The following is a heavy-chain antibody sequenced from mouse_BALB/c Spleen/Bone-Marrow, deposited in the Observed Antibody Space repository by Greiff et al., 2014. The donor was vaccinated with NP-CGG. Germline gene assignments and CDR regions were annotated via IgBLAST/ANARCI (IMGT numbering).Heavy chain of an antibody. CDR3: ARYLHYYGSSYGYFDV. J-gene: IGHJ1*01. CDR2: INPSNGRT. CDR1: GYTFTSYW. D-gene: IGHD1-1*01. V-gene: IGHV1S81*02. Sequence: VKLQESGAELVKPGASVKLSCKASGYTFTSYWMHWVKQRPGQGLEWIGEINPSNGRTNYNETFKSKATLTVDKSSSTAYMQLSSLTSEDSAVYYCARYLHYYGSSYGYFDVWGAGTTVTVSS.